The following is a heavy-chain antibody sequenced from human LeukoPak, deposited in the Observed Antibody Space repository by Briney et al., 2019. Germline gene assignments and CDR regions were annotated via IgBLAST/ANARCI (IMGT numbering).Heavy chain of an antibody. Sequence: GASVKVSCKASGYTFTSYGISWVRQAPGQGLEWTGWISAYNGNTNYAQKLQGRVTMTTDTSTSTAYMELRSLRSDDTAVYYCARRGDYISVDWFDPWGQGTLATVSS. CDR3: ARRGDYISVDWFDP. CDR2: ISAYNGNT. D-gene: IGHD4-17*01. CDR1: GYTFTSYG. V-gene: IGHV1-18*01. J-gene: IGHJ5*02.